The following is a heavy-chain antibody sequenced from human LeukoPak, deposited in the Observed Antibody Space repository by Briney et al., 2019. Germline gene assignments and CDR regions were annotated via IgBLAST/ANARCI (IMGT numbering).Heavy chain of an antibody. CDR3: AGIAAAGTGDYYYYYYMDV. D-gene: IGHD6-13*01. Sequence: PSETLSLTCTVSGGSISSSSYYWGWIRQPPGKGLEWIGSIYYSGSTYYNPSLKSRVTISVGTSKNQFSLKLSSVTAADTAVYYCAGIAAAGTGDYYYYYYMDVWGKGTTVTVSS. J-gene: IGHJ6*03. CDR2: IYYSGST. CDR1: GGSISSSSYY. V-gene: IGHV4-39*01.